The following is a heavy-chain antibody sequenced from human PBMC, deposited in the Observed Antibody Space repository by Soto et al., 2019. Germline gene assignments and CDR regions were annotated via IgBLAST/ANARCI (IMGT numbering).Heavy chain of an antibody. Sequence: QVQLQESGPGLVKPSQTLSLPCTVSGGSISTGGYYWTWIRQHPGKGLEWIGYIYYSGSSYYNPSLKSRVTISVDTSKNPFSLKRSSVTAADTAVYYCARGLSVTLFHNWGQGTLVTGSS. CDR2: IYYSGSS. J-gene: IGHJ4*02. CDR3: ARGLSVTLFHN. CDR1: GGSISTGGYY. V-gene: IGHV4-31*03. D-gene: IGHD4-17*01.